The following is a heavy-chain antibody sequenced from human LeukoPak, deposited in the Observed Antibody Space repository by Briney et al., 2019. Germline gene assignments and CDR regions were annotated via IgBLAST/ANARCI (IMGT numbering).Heavy chain of an antibody. Sequence: PAGGSLGLSCAASGFTFSNHAMSWVRQAPGKGLEWVSVIGDSGGSTYYADSVKGRFTISRDNSKNTLYLQMNSLRADDTAVYHCAKGGASSPYTYIDVWGKGTTVIVSS. CDR2: IGDSGGST. CDR3: AKGGASSPYTYIDV. CDR1: GFTFSNHA. V-gene: IGHV3-23*01. D-gene: IGHD6-6*01. J-gene: IGHJ6*04.